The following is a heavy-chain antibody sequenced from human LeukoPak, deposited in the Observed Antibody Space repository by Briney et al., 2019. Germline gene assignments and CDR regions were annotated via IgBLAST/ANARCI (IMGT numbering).Heavy chain of an antibody. D-gene: IGHD5-24*01. Sequence: ASVKVSCKASGYTFTINYMHWVRQAPGQGLEWMGIINPSGGSTSYAQKFQGRVTMTRGTSTSTVYMELSSLRSEDTAVYYCARDYLGWLQFDNWGQGTLVTVSS. CDR2: INPSGGST. CDR3: ARDYLGWLQFDN. V-gene: IGHV1-46*01. J-gene: IGHJ4*02. CDR1: GYTFTINY.